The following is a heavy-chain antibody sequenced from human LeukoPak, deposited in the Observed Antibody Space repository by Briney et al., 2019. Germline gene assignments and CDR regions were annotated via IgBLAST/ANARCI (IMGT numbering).Heavy chain of an antibody. V-gene: IGHV4-39*07. J-gene: IGHJ3*02. CDR1: GGSISSSSYY. CDR2: IYYSGST. D-gene: IGHD6-13*01. Sequence: SETLSLTCTVSGGSISSSSYYWGWIRQPPGKGLEWIGSIYYSGSTYYNPSLKSRVTISVDTSKNQFSPKLSSVTAAGTAVYYCARGGSSSGGAFDIWGQGTMVTVSS. CDR3: ARGGSSSGGAFDI.